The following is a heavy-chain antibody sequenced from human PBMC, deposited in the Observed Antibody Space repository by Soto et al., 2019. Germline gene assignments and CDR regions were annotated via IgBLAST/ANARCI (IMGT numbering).Heavy chain of an antibody. Sequence: GGSLRLSCAASGFTFSSYWMHWVRQAPGKGLVWVSRINSDGSSTSYADSVKGRFTMSRDNAKNTLYLQMNSLRAEDTAVYYCAKAARDYYYYYYMDVWGKGTTVTVSS. CDR2: INSDGSST. CDR3: AKAARDYYYYYYMDV. V-gene: IGHV3-74*01. CDR1: GFTFSSYW. J-gene: IGHJ6*03. D-gene: IGHD6-6*01.